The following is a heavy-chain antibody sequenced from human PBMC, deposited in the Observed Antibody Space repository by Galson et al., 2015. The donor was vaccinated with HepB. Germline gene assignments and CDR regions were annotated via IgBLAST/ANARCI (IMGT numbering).Heavy chain of an antibody. J-gene: IGHJ4*02. Sequence: SCKASGYTFTSYAMHWVRQAPGQRLEWMGWINAGNGNTQYSQKFQGRVPITRDTSASTAYMELSSLRSEDTAVYYCARGSGSGWLRPFDYWGQGTLVTVSS. V-gene: IGHV1-3*01. CDR1: GYTFTSYA. CDR2: INAGNGNT. D-gene: IGHD3-10*01. CDR3: ARGSGSGWLRPFDY.